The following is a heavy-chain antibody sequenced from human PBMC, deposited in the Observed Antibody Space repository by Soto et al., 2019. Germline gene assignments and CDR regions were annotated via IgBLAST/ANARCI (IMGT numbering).Heavy chain of an antibody. CDR1: GGSISSSNW. D-gene: IGHD3-3*01. CDR3: ARSFWSGYSPQYYYYGMDV. CDR2: IYHSGST. J-gene: IGHJ6*02. Sequence: PSETLSLTCAVSGGSISSSNWWSWVRQPPGKGLEWIGEIYHSGSTNYNPSLKSRVTISVDKSKNQFSLKLSSVTAADTAMYYCARSFWSGYSPQYYYYGMDVWGQGTTVTVSS. V-gene: IGHV4-4*02.